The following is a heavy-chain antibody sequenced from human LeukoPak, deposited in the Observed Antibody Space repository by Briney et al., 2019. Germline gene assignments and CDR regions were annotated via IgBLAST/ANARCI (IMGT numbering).Heavy chain of an antibody. CDR3: AKVPLKGYNYGYYFDY. CDR1: GFTFDDYA. J-gene: IGHJ4*02. CDR2: ISGDGGST. D-gene: IGHD5-18*01. V-gene: IGHV3-43*02. Sequence: PGGSLRLSCAASGFTFDDYAMHWVRQAPGKGLEWVSLISGDGGSTIYADSEKGRFTISRDNSKNSLYLRMNSLRTEDTALYYCAKVPLKGYNYGYYFDYWGQGTLVTVSS.